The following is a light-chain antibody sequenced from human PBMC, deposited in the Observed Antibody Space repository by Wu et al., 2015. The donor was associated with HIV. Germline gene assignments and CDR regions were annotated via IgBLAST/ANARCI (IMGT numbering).Light chain of an antibody. V-gene: IGKV1-5*03. Sequence: DIQMTQSPSTLSASVGDRVTITCRASQGISSWLAWYQQKPGKAPKLLIYKASSLESGVPSRFSGSGSGTEFTLTISSLQPDDFATYYCQQYNSYSGTFGQGTKVEIK. CDR1: QGISSW. CDR2: KAS. CDR3: QQYNSYSGT. J-gene: IGKJ1*01.